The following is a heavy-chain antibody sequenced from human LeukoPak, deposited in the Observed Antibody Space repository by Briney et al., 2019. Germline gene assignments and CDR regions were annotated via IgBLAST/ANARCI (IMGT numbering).Heavy chain of an antibody. V-gene: IGHV1-8*01. CDR3: ARVGRAARQEGP. Sequence: ASVKVSCKASGYTFTSYDINWVRQATGQGLEWMGWMNPNSGNTGYAQKFQGRVTMTRDTSISTAYMELSRLRSDDTAVYYCARVGRAARQEGPWGQGTLVTVSS. CDR1: GYTFTSYD. J-gene: IGHJ5*02. D-gene: IGHD6-6*01. CDR2: MNPNSGNT.